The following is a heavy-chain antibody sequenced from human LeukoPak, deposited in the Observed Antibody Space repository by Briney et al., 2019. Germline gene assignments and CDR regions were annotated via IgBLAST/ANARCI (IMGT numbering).Heavy chain of an antibody. Sequence: GGSLRLSCAASGFTFSSYGMHWVRQAPGKELEWVAVIWYDGSNKYYADSVKGRFTISRDNSKNTLYLQMNSLRAEDTAVYYCAKVRGSGGALDYWGQGTLVTVSS. CDR3: AKVRGSGGALDY. CDR2: IWYDGSNK. V-gene: IGHV3-33*06. CDR1: GFTFSSYG. J-gene: IGHJ4*02. D-gene: IGHD1-1*01.